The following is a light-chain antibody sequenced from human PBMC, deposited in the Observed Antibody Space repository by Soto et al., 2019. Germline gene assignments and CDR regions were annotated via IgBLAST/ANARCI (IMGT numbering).Light chain of an antibody. Sequence: DIVLTQSPATLSLSPGERSTLSCRASQSVGRYLAWYQQKPGQAPRLLIYDASTRASGIPARFSGSGSGTDFTLTIRSLEPEDFAIYYCQQRSNWPPRYTFGQGTKVDIK. J-gene: IGKJ2*01. CDR1: QSVGRY. CDR3: QQRSNWPPRYT. V-gene: IGKV3-11*01. CDR2: DAS.